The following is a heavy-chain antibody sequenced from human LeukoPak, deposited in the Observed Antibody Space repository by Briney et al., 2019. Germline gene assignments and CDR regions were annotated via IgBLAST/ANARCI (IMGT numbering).Heavy chain of an antibody. D-gene: IGHD2-15*01. V-gene: IGHV4-59*08. CDR3: ARHIVVVLAAQDAFDI. CDR2: VYYTGST. Sequence: LETLSLTCTVSGGPIRDYYWSWVRQPPGKGLEWIGYVYYTGSTNYNPSLKSRLTISVDMSKNQFSLKLSSVTAADTAVYYCARHIVVVLAAQDAFDIWGQGTMVTVSS. CDR1: GGPIRDYY. J-gene: IGHJ3*02.